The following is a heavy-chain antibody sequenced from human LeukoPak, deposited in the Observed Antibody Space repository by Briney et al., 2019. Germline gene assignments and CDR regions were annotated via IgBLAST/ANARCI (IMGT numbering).Heavy chain of an antibody. CDR2: LWPDGGVK. D-gene: IGHD2-21*02. Sequence: GGYLRLSCAASGFSFSSSYMSWVRQAPGKGLEWVATLWPDGGVKRYVDSVRDRFTISRDNAKSSLYLQMSSLGAEDTGVYYCARLLGSVTPFDYWGQGALVTVS. V-gene: IGHV3-7*01. J-gene: IGHJ4*02. CDR1: GFSFSSSY. CDR3: ARLLGSVTPFDY.